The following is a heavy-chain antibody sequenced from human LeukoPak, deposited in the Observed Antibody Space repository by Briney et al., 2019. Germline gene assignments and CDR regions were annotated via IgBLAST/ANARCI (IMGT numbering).Heavy chain of an antibody. CDR2: IGPGGGSI. V-gene: IGHV3-21*04. CDR1: GFTFSSYS. Sequence: PGGSLRLSCAASGFTFSSYSMNWVRQAPGKGLEWVSSIGPGGGSIFCADSVKGRFSISRDNAENSLYLQMYSLRGDDTAVYYCVRLAGSRYPWYLDFWGRGTLVTVSS. J-gene: IGHJ2*01. D-gene: IGHD3-3*01. CDR3: VRLAGSRYPWYLDF.